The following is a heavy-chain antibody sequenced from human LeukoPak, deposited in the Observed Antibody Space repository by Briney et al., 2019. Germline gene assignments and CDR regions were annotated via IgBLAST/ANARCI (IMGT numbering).Heavy chain of an antibody. Sequence: GRSLRLSCAASGFTFSSYGMHWVRQAPGKGLEWVAVIWYDGSNKYYADSVKGRFTISRDNSKNTLYLQMNSLRAEDTAVYYCARNLYYYGSGSYHDGLDYRGQGTLVTVSS. CDR2: IWYDGSNK. CDR1: GFTFSSYG. V-gene: IGHV3-33*01. CDR3: ARNLYYYGSGSYHDGLDY. D-gene: IGHD3-10*01. J-gene: IGHJ4*02.